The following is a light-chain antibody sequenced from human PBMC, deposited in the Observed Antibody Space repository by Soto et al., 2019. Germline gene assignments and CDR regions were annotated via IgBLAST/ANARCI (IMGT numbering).Light chain of an antibody. V-gene: IGKV1-27*01. CDR1: QGISDY. J-gene: IGKJ4*01. Sequence: DIQMTQSPSSLSASIGDRVTITCRASQGISDYLAWYQQKPGKVPKLLIYAASTLQSGVPSRFSGSGSGTEFTLTISSLQPEDVATYYCQKCNSALSFGGGTKVEIK. CDR2: AAS. CDR3: QKCNSALS.